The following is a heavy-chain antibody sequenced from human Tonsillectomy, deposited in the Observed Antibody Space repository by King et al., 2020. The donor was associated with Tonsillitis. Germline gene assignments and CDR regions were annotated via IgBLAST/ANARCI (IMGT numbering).Heavy chain of an antibody. CDR3: ARVGSVTIFGVVIPELTFDL. D-gene: IGHD3-3*01. J-gene: IGHJ4*02. Sequence: QLQESGPGLVKPSETLSLTCAVSGGTISSNNWWSWVRQPPGKGLEWIGEIYHSGSTNYNPSLKSRVTISVDESTNQFSLNLSSVTAADTAVYYCARVGSVTIFGVVIPELTFDLWGQGTLVTVSS. CDR2: IYHSGST. V-gene: IGHV4-4*02. CDR1: GGTISSNNW.